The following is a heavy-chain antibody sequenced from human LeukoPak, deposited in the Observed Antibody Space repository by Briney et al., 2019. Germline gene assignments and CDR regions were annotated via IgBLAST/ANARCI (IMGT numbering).Heavy chain of an antibody. CDR2: IYYSGST. D-gene: IGHD3-10*01. Sequence: PSQTLSLTCTVSGGSISSGGYYWSWIRQHPGKGLECIGYIYYSGSTYYNPSLKSRVTISVDTSKNQFSLKLSSVTAADTAVYYCARDPFGDGSGIRDVWGQGTTVTVSS. J-gene: IGHJ6*02. CDR1: GGSISSGGYY. CDR3: ARDPFGDGSGIRDV. V-gene: IGHV4-31*03.